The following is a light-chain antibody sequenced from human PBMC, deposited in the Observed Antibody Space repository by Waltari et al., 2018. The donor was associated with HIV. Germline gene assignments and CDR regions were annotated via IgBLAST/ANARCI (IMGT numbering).Light chain of an antibody. CDR2: GAT. J-gene: IGKJ5*01. V-gene: IGKV1-39*01. Sequence: DIQMAQSPSSLSASIGDRFTITCRASKNITHFLNWYHQRPGKAPRLMIYGATRLQGGVSSRFRGIGSGTFFTLIITSLQPEDFGTYYTQQSFSAPTFGRGTRVDIK. CDR1: KNITHF. CDR3: QQSFSAPT.